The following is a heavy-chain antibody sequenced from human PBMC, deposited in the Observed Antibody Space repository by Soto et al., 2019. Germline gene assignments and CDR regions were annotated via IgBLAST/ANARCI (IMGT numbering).Heavy chain of an antibody. V-gene: IGHV3-48*02. Sequence: EVQLVESGGGWVQPGGSLRLSCATSGFTFSSYSMNWVRQAPGKGLEWVSYISSSSSTIYYADSVKGRFTISGDNAKNSLYLQMNSLRDEDTAVYYCAREIPSRGAGWFDPWGQGTLVTVSS. J-gene: IGHJ5*02. D-gene: IGHD3-10*01. CDR2: ISSSSSTI. CDR3: AREIPSRGAGWFDP. CDR1: GFTFSSYS.